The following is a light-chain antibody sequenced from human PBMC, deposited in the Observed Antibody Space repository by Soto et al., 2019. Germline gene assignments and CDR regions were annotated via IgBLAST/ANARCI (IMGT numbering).Light chain of an antibody. CDR1: QSVSSN. CDR2: GAS. J-gene: IGKJ1*01. Sequence: EVVLWRSPGTLSLSPDEIATISCRASQSVSSNLAWYQQKPGQAPRLLIYGASSRAAGIQDRFSGSGSGTDFTLTISRLEPEDFAMYYCQQYGWTFGQGTKVDIK. V-gene: IGKV3-20*01. CDR3: QQYGWT.